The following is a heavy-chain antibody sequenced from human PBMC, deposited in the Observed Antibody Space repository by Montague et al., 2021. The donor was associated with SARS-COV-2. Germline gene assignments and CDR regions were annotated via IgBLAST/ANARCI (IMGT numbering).Heavy chain of an antibody. CDR2: IYYSGST. D-gene: IGHD3-10*01. CDR1: GGSISSYY. V-gene: IGHV4-59*08. J-gene: IGHJ6*02. Sequence: SETLSPTCTVSGGSISSYYWSWIRQPPGKGLEWIGYIYYSGSTNYNPSLKSRVTTSVDTSKNQFSLKLSSVTAADTAVYYCARAGSGSYSFYYYYGMDVWGQGTTVTVSS. CDR3: ARAGSGSYSFYYYYGMDV.